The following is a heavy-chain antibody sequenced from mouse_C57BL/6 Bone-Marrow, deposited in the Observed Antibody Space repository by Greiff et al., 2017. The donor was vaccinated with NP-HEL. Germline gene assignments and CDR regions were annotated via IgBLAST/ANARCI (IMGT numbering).Heavy chain of an antibody. CDR1: GYAFTNYL. CDR2: INPGSGGT. CDR3: ARGLLLSMDY. Sequence: VKLQESGAELVRPGTSVEVSCKASGYAFTNYLIEWVKQRPGQGLEWIGVINPGSGGTNYNEKFKGKATLTADKSSSTAYMQLSSLTSEDSAVYFCARGLLLSMDYWGQGTSVTVSS. J-gene: IGHJ4*01. D-gene: IGHD2-3*01. V-gene: IGHV1-54*01.